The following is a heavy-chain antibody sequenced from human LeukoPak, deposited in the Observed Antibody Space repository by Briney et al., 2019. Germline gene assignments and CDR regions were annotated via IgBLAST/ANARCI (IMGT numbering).Heavy chain of an antibody. Sequence: GGSLRLSCAASGFTFSSCCMSWVRQAPGKGLEWVSALSDSGGSTFYADSVKGRFTISRDNAKNSLYLQMNSLRAEDTAVYYCAELGITMIGGVWGKGTTVSISS. CDR3: AELGITMIGGV. CDR1: GFTFSSCC. CDR2: LSDSGGST. V-gene: IGHV3-23*01. J-gene: IGHJ6*04. D-gene: IGHD3-10*02.